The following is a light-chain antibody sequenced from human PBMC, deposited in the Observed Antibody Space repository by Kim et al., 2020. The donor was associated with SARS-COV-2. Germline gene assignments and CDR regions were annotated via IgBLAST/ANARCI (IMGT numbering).Light chain of an antibody. V-gene: IGLV6-57*03. CDR2: EDN. J-gene: IGLJ3*02. CDR1: SGSIASNY. Sequence: GTTVHVSSPRSSGSIASNYLQWYQQRPGSAPTTVIYEDNQRPSGVPDRFSGSIDSSSNSASLTISGLKTEDEADYYCQSYDSSNQVFGGGTQLTVL. CDR3: QSYDSSNQV.